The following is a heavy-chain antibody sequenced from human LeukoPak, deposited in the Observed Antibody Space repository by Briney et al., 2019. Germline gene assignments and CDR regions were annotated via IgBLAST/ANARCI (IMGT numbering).Heavy chain of an antibody. CDR2: IYYSGST. V-gene: IGHV4-39*01. D-gene: IGHD6-25*01. Sequence: SETLSLTCTASGGSISSSSYYWGWIRQPPGKGLEWIGSIYYSGSTYYNPSLKSRVTISVDTSKNQFSLKLNSVTAADTAVYYCARSSGWHLLLLDYWGQGTLVTVSS. CDR1: GGSISSSSYY. J-gene: IGHJ4*02. CDR3: ARSSGWHLLLLDY.